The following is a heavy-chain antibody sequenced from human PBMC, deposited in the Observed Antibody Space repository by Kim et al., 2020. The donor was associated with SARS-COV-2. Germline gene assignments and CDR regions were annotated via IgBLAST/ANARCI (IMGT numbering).Heavy chain of an antibody. CDR2: IYWDDNK. D-gene: IGHD6-19*01. Sequence: SGPTLVNPTQTLTLTCTFSGFSLSTSGVGVGWIRQPPRKALEWLALIYWDDNKRYSPSLKNRLTITKDTAKNQVVLTMTNMDPVDTATYYCAHSPRAGIAVAGTGYDYWGQGTLVTVSS. CDR3: AHSPRAGIAVAGTGYDY. V-gene: IGHV2-5*02. J-gene: IGHJ4*02. CDR1: GFSLSTSGVG.